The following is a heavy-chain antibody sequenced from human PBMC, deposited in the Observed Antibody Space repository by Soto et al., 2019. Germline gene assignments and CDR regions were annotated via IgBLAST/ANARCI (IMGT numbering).Heavy chain of an antibody. CDR1: GFTFSYYE. CDR3: ARDTGRASADL. V-gene: IGHV3-48*03. CDR2: ISHTDRLT. Sequence: LRLSCVGSGFTFSYYEMNWVRQAPGKGLERVAFISHTDRLTHYPDSVRGRFTISRDNAKNSLYLHMTSLRVEDTAVYYCARDTGRASADLWGQGTLVTVSS. J-gene: IGHJ5*02. D-gene: IGHD6-25*01.